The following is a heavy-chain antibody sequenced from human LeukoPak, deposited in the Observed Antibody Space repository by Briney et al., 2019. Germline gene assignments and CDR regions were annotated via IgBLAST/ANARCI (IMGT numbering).Heavy chain of an antibody. CDR2: ISGSGGST. CDR1: GFTFSSYA. CDR3: AKSFAQAKPDNDAFDI. Sequence: GGSLRLSCAASGFTFSSYAMSWVRQAPGKGLEWVSAISGSGGSTYYADSVKGRFTISRDNSKNTLYLQMNSLRAEDTAVYYCAKSFAQAKPDNDAFDIWGQGTMVTVSS. J-gene: IGHJ3*02. V-gene: IGHV3-23*01.